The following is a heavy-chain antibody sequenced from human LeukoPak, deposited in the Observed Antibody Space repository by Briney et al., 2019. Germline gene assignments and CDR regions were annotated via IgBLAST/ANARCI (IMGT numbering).Heavy chain of an antibody. CDR3: ARTLDGIFDY. D-gene: IGHD1-14*01. J-gene: IGHJ4*02. Sequence: SETLSLTCTVSGVSISSGGYYWSWIRQHPGKGLEWIGYIYYSGSTYYNPSLKSRVTISVDTSKNQFPLKLSSVIAADTAVYYCARTLDGIFDYWGQGTLVTVSS. CDR2: IYYSGST. V-gene: IGHV4-31*03. CDR1: GVSISSGGYY.